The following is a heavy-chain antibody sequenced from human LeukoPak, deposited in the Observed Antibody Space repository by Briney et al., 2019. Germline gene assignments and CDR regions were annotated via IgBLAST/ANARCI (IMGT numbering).Heavy chain of an antibody. CDR1: GFTFTSYW. CDR2: IKQDGSDK. Sequence: PGGSLRLSCAASGFTFTSYWMSWVRQAPGRGLEWVANIKQDGSDKYYVDSVKGRFTISRDNAKNSLYLQMNSLRAEDTAVYYCARDHLFAFDVWGQGTTVTVSS. CDR3: ARDHLFAFDV. V-gene: IGHV3-7*01. J-gene: IGHJ3*01.